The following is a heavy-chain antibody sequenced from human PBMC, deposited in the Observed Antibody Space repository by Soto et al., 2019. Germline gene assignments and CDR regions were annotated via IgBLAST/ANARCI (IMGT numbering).Heavy chain of an antibody. CDR3: ARRIPYDYSLIMPYYYYYGMDV. D-gene: IGHD5-12*01. Sequence: QVQLVESGGGVVQPGRSLRLSCAASGFTFSSYAMHWVRQAPGKGLEWVAVISYDGSNKYYADSVKGRFTISRDNSKNTLYLQMNSLRAEDTAVYYCARRIPYDYSLIMPYYYYYGMDVWGQGTTVTVSS. J-gene: IGHJ6*02. CDR2: ISYDGSNK. CDR1: GFTFSSYA. V-gene: IGHV3-30-3*01.